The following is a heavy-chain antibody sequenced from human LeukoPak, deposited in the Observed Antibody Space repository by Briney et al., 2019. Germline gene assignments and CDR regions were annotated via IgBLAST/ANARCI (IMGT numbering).Heavy chain of an antibody. CDR3: ATGPRWYSRANWFDP. J-gene: IGHJ5*02. CDR1: GYTLTELS. CDR2: FDPEDGET. V-gene: IGHV1-24*01. D-gene: IGHD6-13*01. Sequence: GASVKVSCKVSGYTLTELSMHWERQAPGKGLEWMGGFDPEDGETIYAQKFQGRVTMTEDTSTDTAYMELSSLRSEDTAVYYCATGPRWYSRANWFDPWGQGTLVTVSS.